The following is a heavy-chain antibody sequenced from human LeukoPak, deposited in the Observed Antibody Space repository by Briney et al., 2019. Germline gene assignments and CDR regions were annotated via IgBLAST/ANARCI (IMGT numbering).Heavy chain of an antibody. CDR1: GFTFSSYL. Sequence: GGSLRLSCAASGFTFSSYLMSWVRQAPGKGLEWVANIKQDGSEKYYVDSVKGRFTISRDNAKNSLYLQMNSLRAEDTAVYYCARVPIVAATPLFDDWGQGTLVTVSS. V-gene: IGHV3-7*01. J-gene: IGHJ4*02. D-gene: IGHD2-15*01. CDR3: ARVPIVAATPLFDD. CDR2: IKQDGSEK.